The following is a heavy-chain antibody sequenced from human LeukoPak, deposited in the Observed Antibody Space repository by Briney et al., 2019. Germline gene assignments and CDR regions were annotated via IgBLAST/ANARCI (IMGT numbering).Heavy chain of an antibody. V-gene: IGHV4-59*01. D-gene: IGHD2-15*01. CDR1: GGSISSYY. Sequence: SETLSLTCTVSGGSISSYYWSWIRQPPGKGLEWIGYIYYSGSTNYNPPLKSRVTMSVDTSKNQFSLKLSSVTAADTAVYYCARGTGPPLGYCSGGSCYGYYFDYWGQGTLVTVSS. CDR2: IYYSGST. CDR3: ARGTGPPLGYCSGGSCYGYYFDY. J-gene: IGHJ4*02.